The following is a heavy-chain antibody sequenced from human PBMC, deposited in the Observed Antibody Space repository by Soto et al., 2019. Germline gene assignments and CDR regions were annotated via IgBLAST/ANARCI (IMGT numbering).Heavy chain of an antibody. CDR3: ARVPDLDYCSRTSCLYYFDY. J-gene: IGHJ4*02. CDR2: INSNGGST. V-gene: IGHV3-23*01. D-gene: IGHD2-2*01. Sequence: EVQLLESGGGLVQPGGSLRLSCVASGFTFSRYVMTWVRRAPGKGLEWVSTINSNGGSTYYTDSVKGRFTISRDNSKNSLYLQMNGLRAEDTAVYFCARVPDLDYCSRTSCLYYFDYWGQGALVTVSS. CDR1: GFTFSRYV.